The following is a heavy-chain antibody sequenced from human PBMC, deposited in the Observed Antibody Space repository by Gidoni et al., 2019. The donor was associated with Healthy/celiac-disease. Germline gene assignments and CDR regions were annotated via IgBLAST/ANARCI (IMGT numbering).Heavy chain of an antibody. V-gene: IGHV3-23*01. CDR3: AKENDFWSGYWHY. Sequence: EVQLLESGGGLVQPGGSLRLSCPASGFPFSSYAMSWVRQAPGKGLEWVSAISGSGGSTYYADSVKGRFTISRDNSKNTLYLQMNSLRAEDTAVYYCAKENDFWSGYWHYWGQGTLVTVSS. D-gene: IGHD3-3*01. J-gene: IGHJ4*02. CDR1: GFPFSSYA. CDR2: ISGSGGST.